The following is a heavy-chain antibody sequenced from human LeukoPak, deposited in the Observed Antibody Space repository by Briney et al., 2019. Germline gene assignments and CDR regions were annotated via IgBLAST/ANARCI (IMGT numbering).Heavy chain of an antibody. CDR2: ISDSGGST. J-gene: IGHJ5*02. CDR3: AKRLEAAGFGNWLDP. D-gene: IGHD6-13*01. V-gene: IGHV3-23*01. CDR1: GFTFSSYG. Sequence: GSLRLSCAASGFTFSSYGMSWVRQAPGKGLEWVSSISDSGGSTYYADSLKGRFTISRDNSKNTLYLQMNSLRAEDTAVYYCAKRLEAAGFGNWLDPWGQGTLVTVSS.